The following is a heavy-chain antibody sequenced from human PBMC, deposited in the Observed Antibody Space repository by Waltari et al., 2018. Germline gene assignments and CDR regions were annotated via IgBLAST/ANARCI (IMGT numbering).Heavy chain of an antibody. Sequence: QVQLQESGQGLVKPSETLSLTCTVAGGSISSYYWSWIRQPAGKGLEWIGRIYTSGSTNYNPSLKSRVTMSVDTSKNQFSLKLSSVTAADTAVYYCARDGNIVVVPAASVWYFDLWGRGTLVTVSS. J-gene: IGHJ2*01. V-gene: IGHV4-4*07. CDR1: GGSISSYY. D-gene: IGHD2-2*01. CDR3: ARDGNIVVVPAASVWYFDL. CDR2: IYTSGST.